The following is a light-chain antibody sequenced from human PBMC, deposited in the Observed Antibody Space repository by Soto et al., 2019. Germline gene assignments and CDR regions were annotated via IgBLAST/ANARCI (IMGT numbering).Light chain of an antibody. J-gene: IGKJ1*01. V-gene: IGKV1-5*03. CDR1: QTISSW. CDR3: QHYTSYSEA. CDR2: KAS. Sequence: DIQMTQSPSTLSGSVGDRVTITCRARQTISSWLAWYQQKPGKAPKLLIYKASTLKSGVTSRISGSGSGTEFTLTISSLQPDDFATYYCQHYTSYSEAFGQGTKVELK.